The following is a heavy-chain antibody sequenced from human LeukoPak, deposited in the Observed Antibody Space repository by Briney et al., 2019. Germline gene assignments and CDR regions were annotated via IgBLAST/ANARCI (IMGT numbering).Heavy chain of an antibody. CDR2: IDWGDDK. CDR1: GFSLSTSGMC. V-gene: IGHV2-70*11. CDR3: ARLSRDGYKYDY. D-gene: IGHD5-24*01. J-gene: IGHJ4*02. Sequence: SGPTLVNPTQTLTLTCTFSGFSLSTSGMCVSWIRQPPGKALEWLARIDWGDDKYYSTSLKTRLTISKDTSKNQVVLTMTNMDPVDTATYYCARLSRDGYKYDYWGQGTLVTVSS.